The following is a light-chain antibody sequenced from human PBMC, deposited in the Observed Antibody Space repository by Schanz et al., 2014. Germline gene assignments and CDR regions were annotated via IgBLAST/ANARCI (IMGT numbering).Light chain of an antibody. Sequence: QSALTQPASVSGSPGQSITISCTGTSSDVGSYNLVSWYQQHPGKAPKLMIYEGSKRPSGVSNRFSGSKSGNTASLTISGLQAEDEADYYCSSYGISTTVLFGGGTKLTVL. CDR1: SSDVGSYNL. CDR3: SSYGISTTVL. V-gene: IGLV2-23*01. CDR2: EGS. J-gene: IGLJ2*01.